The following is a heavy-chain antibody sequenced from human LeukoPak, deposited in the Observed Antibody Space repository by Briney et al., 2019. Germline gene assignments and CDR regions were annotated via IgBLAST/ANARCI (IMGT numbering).Heavy chain of an antibody. Sequence: SETLSLTCTDSGGSINSYYWSWIRQPPGKGLEWIGYIYYSGSTNYNPSLKSRVTISLDTSKNQFSLNLSSVTAADTAVYYCVRSIAAAGTHFDYWGQGTLVTVSS. V-gene: IGHV4-59*01. J-gene: IGHJ4*02. CDR1: GGSINSYY. D-gene: IGHD6-13*01. CDR2: IYYSGST. CDR3: VRSIAAAGTHFDY.